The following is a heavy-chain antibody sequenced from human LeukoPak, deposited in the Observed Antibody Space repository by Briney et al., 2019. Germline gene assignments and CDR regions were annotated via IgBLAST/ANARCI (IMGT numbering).Heavy chain of an antibody. CDR1: GGSISSSSYY. V-gene: IGHV4-39*01. CDR2: IYYSGST. CDR3: ASFAWSSSGRSFDY. D-gene: IGHD6-19*01. Sequence: SETLSLTCTVSGGSISSSSYYWGWIRQPPGKGLEWIGSIYYSGSTYYNPSLKSRVTISVDTSKNQFSLKLSSVIAADTAVYYCASFAWSSSGRSFDYWGQGTLVTVSS. J-gene: IGHJ4*02.